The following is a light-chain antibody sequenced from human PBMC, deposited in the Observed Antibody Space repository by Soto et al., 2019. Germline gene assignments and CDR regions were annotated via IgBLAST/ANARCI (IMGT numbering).Light chain of an antibody. CDR1: SSDVGGYKY. Sequence: QSVLAQPASVSGSPGQSITISCTGNSSDVGGYKYVSWYQQHPGKAPKLLIYTVSNRPSGVSNRFPGSKSGNTASLTISGLQAEDEADYYCSSYTSSSSYVFGTGTKVT. V-gene: IGLV2-14*01. CDR2: TVS. CDR3: SSYTSSSSYV. J-gene: IGLJ1*01.